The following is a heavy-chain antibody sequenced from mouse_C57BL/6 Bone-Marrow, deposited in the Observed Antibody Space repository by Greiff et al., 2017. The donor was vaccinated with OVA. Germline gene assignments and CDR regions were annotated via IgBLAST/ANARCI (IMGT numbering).Heavy chain of an antibody. CDR1: GFTFSSYA. CDR3: TRDYGNYDFDY. D-gene: IGHD2-1*01. J-gene: IGHJ2*01. V-gene: IGHV5-9-1*02. Sequence: EVKLVESGEGLVKPGGSLKLSCAASGFTFSSYAMSWVRQTPEKRLEWVAYISSGGDYIYYADTVKGRFTFSRDNARNTLYLQMISLKSEDTAMYYCTRDYGNYDFDYWGQGTTLTVSS. CDR2: ISSGGDYI.